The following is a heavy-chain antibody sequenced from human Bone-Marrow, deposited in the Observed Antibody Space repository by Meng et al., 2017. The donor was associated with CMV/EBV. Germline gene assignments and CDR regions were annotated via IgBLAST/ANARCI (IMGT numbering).Heavy chain of an antibody. CDR1: GFSVSNYG. CDR3: AFGGYYEFWSGQRGFDP. CDR2: ISNDGSNK. J-gene: IGHJ5*02. D-gene: IGHD3-3*01. V-gene: IGHV3-30*14. Sequence: GGSLRLSCAASGFSVSNYGLHWVRQAPSKGLEWVAVISNDGSNKYYAVSVKGRFTISRDNSKFTLYLQMISLTAEDTAVYYCAFGGYYEFWSGQRGFDPWGQGTLVTVSS.